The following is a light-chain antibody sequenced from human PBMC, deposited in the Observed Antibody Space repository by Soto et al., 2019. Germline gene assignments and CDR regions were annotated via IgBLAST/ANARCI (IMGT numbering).Light chain of an antibody. J-gene: IGLJ1*01. Sequence: QSALTQPASVSGSPGQSITISCTGTSSDVGGYKYVSWYQQYPGKAPKLMIYEVSNRPSGVSNRFSGSKSGNTASLTISGLQAEDEADYYCSSYTSSSPCVFGTGTKAPS. CDR1: SSDVGGYKY. CDR3: SSYTSSSPCV. V-gene: IGLV2-14*01. CDR2: EVS.